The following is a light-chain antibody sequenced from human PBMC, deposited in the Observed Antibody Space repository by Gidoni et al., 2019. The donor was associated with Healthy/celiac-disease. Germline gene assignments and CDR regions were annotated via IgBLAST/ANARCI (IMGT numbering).Light chain of an antibody. CDR2: DAS. CDR1: QDISNY. Sequence: DIQMTQSPSSLSASVGDRVTITCQASQDISNYLNWYQQKQGKAPKLLIYDASNFETGVPSRCSGSGSGTDFTFTISSLQPEDIATYYCQQYDNLPYSFGQGTKLEIK. J-gene: IGKJ2*03. V-gene: IGKV1-33*01. CDR3: QQYDNLPYS.